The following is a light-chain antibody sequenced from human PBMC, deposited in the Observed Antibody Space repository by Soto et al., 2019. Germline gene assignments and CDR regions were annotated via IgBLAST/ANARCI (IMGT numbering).Light chain of an antibody. CDR2: GAS. V-gene: IGKV3-20*01. Sequence: EIVLTQSPGTLSLSPGEGATLSCRASQSVSSTLAWYQQKPGQAPRLLIYGASSRATGIPDRFSGSGSGPDFTLTISRLEPEDFAVYFCQHYGSSRTFGQGTKVEIK. CDR1: QSVSST. J-gene: IGKJ1*01. CDR3: QHYGSSRT.